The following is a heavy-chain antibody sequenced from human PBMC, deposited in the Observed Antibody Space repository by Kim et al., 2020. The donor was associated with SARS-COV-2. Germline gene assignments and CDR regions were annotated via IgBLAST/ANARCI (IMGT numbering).Heavy chain of an antibody. J-gene: IGHJ3*02. Sequence: SVKGRFTISRDNSKNTLYLQMNSLRAEDTAVYYCARVMSIAAAYHAFEIWGQGTMVTVSS. D-gene: IGHD6-13*01. CDR3: ARVMSIAAAYHAFEI. V-gene: IGHV3-30*07.